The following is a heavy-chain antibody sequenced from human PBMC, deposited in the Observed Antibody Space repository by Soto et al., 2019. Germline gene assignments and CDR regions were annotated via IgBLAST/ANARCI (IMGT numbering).Heavy chain of an antibody. CDR3: ARDGQDTAMVTYYYYYGMDV. CDR1: GLTFSSYS. CDR2: ISSSSSYI. V-gene: IGHV3-21*01. Sequence: EVQLVESGGGLVKPGGSLSLSCAASGLTFSSYSMNWVRQAPGKGLEWVSSISSSSSYIYYADSVKGRFTISRDNAKNSLYLQMNSLRAEDTAVYYCARDGQDTAMVTYYYYYGMDVWGQGTTVTVSS. D-gene: IGHD5-18*01. J-gene: IGHJ6*02.